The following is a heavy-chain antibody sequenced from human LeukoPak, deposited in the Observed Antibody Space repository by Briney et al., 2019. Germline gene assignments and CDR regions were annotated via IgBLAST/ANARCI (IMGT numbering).Heavy chain of an antibody. V-gene: IGHV4-31*03. Sequence: SQTLSLTCTVSGGSISSGGYYWSWIRQHPGKGLEWIRYIYYSGSTYYNPSLKSRVTISVDTSKNQFSLKLSSVTAADTAVYYCARDGSGSYYKWRDNWFDPWGQGTLVTVSS. D-gene: IGHD3-10*01. CDR1: GGSISSGGYY. J-gene: IGHJ5*02. CDR2: IYYSGST. CDR3: ARDGSGSYYKWRDNWFDP.